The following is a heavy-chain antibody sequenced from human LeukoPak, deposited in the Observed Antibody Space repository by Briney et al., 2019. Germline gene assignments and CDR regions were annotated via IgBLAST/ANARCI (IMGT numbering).Heavy chain of an antibody. J-gene: IGHJ4*02. D-gene: IGHD5-24*01. Sequence: SETLSLTCTVSGYSITSGYYWGWIRQPPGKGLEWIGSIYHSGSTYYNASLKSRVTISVDTSKNQFSLKLSSVTAADTAVYYCARGRDGSNFDYWGQGTLVTVSS. CDR1: GYSITSGYY. CDR3: ARGRDGSNFDY. V-gene: IGHV4-38-2*02. CDR2: IYHSGST.